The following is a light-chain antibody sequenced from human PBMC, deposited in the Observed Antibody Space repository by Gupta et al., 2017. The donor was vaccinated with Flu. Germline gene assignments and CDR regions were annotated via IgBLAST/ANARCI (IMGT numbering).Light chain of an antibody. CDR2: DVS. V-gene: IGKV1-33*01. Sequence: PSSLSVSVGDRVTITCQASQDIKKTLNWYQQKPGKAPKLLIYDVSILETWVPSRFSGGGSGTDFTFTISILHPEDIATYFCQQDDGLPYTFGQGTKLEI. CDR3: QQDDGLPYT. J-gene: IGKJ2*01. CDR1: QDIKKT.